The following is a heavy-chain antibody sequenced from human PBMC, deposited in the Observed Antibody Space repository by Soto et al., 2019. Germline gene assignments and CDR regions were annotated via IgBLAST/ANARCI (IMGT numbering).Heavy chain of an antibody. CDR3: ARDADGDDDFDH. V-gene: IGHV3-48*02. CDR1: GFTFSTYG. CDR2: ITSSSSHI. Sequence: GGSLRLSCAASGFTFSTYGMNWVRQAPGKGLEWLSFITSSSSHIYYADSVKGRFTISRDNAKNSLYLQMNSLRDEDTAVYYCARDADGDDDFDHWGQGTLVTVSS. D-gene: IGHD4-17*01. J-gene: IGHJ4*02.